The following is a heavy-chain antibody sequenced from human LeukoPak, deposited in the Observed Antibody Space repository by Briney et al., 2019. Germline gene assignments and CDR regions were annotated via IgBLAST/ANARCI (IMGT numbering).Heavy chain of an antibody. Sequence: PGGSLRLSCAASGFTFRNYAMSWVRQAPGKGLEWVSTVSATGGSTYYPDSVQGRFTISRDNSKSTLFLQMNSLRAEDTAVYYCAKDRAGYTYGYFDYWGQGALVTVSS. CDR2: VSATGGST. J-gene: IGHJ4*02. D-gene: IGHD5-18*01. CDR1: GFTFRNYA. CDR3: AKDRAGYTYGYFDY. V-gene: IGHV3-23*01.